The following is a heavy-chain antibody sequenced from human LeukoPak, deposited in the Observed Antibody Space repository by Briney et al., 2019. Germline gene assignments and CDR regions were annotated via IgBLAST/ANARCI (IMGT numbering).Heavy chain of an antibody. CDR1: GYTFTSYD. CDR2: MNPNSGNT. J-gene: IGHJ4*02. CDR3: ARVSWSYSYGPELFDY. Sequence: ASVKVSCKASGYTFTSYDINWVRQATGQGLEWMGWMNPNSGNTGYAQKFQGRVTMTRNTSISTAYMELSSLRSEDTAVYYCARVSWSYSYGPELFDYWGQGTLVTVSS. V-gene: IGHV1-8*01. D-gene: IGHD5-18*01.